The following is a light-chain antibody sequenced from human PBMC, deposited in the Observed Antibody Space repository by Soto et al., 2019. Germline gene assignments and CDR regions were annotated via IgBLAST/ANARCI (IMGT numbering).Light chain of an antibody. Sequence: EIVMTQSPATLSVSPGERAALACRASQSVSSNLAWYQQKPGQAPRLLIDGASTRAAGVPARFRGSGSGTEYTLTITSLQSEDFAVYYCQQYTNWPASFTFGPGTNVDI. J-gene: IGKJ3*01. CDR1: QSVSSN. CDR3: QQYTNWPASFT. CDR2: GAS. V-gene: IGKV3-15*01.